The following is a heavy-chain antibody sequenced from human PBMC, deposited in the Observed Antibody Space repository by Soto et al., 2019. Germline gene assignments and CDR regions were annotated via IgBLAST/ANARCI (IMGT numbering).Heavy chain of an antibody. J-gene: IGHJ5*02. CDR3: AHRSGGSYGQNWFDP. CDR2: IYWDDDK. V-gene: IGHV2-5*02. CDR1: GFSLSTSGVG. D-gene: IGHD1-26*01. Sequence: QITLKESGPTLVKPTQTLTLTCTFSGFSLSTSGVGVGWIRQPPGKALEWLALIYWDDDKRYSPSLKSRLTITKDTSKNQEVLTMTNMDPVDTATYYCAHRSGGSYGQNWFDPWGQGTLVTVSS.